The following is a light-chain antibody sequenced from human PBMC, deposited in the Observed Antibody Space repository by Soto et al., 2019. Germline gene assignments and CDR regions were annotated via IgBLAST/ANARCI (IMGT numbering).Light chain of an antibody. CDR3: ETWDSNTRV. Sequence: QAVVTQSSSASASLGSSVKLTCTLSSGHSSYIIAWHQQQPGKAPRYLMKLEGSGSYNKGSGVPDRFSGSSSGADRYLTISNLQSEDEADYYCETWDSNTRVFGGGTKLT. V-gene: IGLV4-60*03. J-gene: IGLJ3*02. CDR1: SGHSSYI. CDR2: LEGSGSY.